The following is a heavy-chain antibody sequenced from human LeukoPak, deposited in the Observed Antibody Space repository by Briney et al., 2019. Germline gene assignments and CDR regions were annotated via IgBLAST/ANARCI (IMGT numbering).Heavy chain of an antibody. CDR3: ARGGAHDSSGYYYVEYFQH. D-gene: IGHD3-22*01. J-gene: IGHJ1*01. CDR1: GFAFTSFT. Sequence: GGSLRLSCAASGFAFTSFTMNWVRQTPGKGLEWVSSISGTGGNTYYADSVKGRFTISRDNAKNTLYLQMNSLRAEDTAVYYCARGGAHDSSGYYYVEYFQHWGQGTLVTVSS. V-gene: IGHV3-23*01. CDR2: ISGTGGNT.